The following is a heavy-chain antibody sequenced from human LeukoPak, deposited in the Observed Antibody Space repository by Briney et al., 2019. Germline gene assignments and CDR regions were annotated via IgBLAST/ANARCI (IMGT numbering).Heavy chain of an antibody. CDR2: ISYDGNIK. J-gene: IGHJ4*02. Sequence: GGSLRLSCAASGFTFSNYAVHWVRQAPGKGLEWVAIISYDGNIKYYADSVKDRFTISRDNSKNTLYLQMNSLRAEDTAVYYCAKYGSGLTLTLDYWGQGTLVTVSS. CDR1: GFTFSNYA. D-gene: IGHD3-10*01. CDR3: AKYGSGLTLTLDY. V-gene: IGHV3-30*04.